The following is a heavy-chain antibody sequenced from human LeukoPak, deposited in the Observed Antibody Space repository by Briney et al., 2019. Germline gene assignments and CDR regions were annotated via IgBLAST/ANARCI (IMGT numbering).Heavy chain of an antibody. CDR2: IYSGGST. V-gene: IGHV3-66*01. Sequence: PGGSLRLSCAASGFTVSSNYVSWVRQAPGKGLEWVSVIYSGGSTYYADSVKGRFTISRDNSKNTLYLQMNSLRAEDTAVYYCARATWRYYFDYWGQGTLVTVSS. J-gene: IGHJ4*02. CDR1: GFTVSSNY. D-gene: IGHD3-3*01. CDR3: ARATWRYYFDY.